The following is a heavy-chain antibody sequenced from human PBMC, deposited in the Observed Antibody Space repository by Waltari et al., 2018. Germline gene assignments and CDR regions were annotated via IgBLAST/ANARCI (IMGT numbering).Heavy chain of an antibody. CDR1: GYTFTGYY. Sequence: QVQLVQSGAEVKKPGASVKVSCKASGYTFTGYYMHWVRQAPGQGLEWMGWINPNSGGTNYAQKFQGRVTMTRDTSISTAYMELSRLRSDDTAVYYCARDRVTIFGVALNWFDPWGQGTLVTVSS. J-gene: IGHJ5*02. V-gene: IGHV1-2*02. D-gene: IGHD3-3*01. CDR3: ARDRVTIFGVALNWFDP. CDR2: INPNSGGT.